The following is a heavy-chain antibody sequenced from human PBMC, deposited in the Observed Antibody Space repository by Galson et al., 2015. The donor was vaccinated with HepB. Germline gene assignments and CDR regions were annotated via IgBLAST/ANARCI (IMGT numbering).Heavy chain of an antibody. V-gene: IGHV1-18*01. CDR3: AKVTMVQGVQLEYYYYYMDV. CDR2: ISAYNGNT. CDR1: GYTFTSHG. Sequence: SVKVSCKASGYTFTSHGISWVRQAPGQGLEWMGWISAYNGNTNYAQKLQGRVTMTTDTSTSTAYMELRSLRSDDTAVYYCAKVTMVQGVQLEYYYYYMDVWGKGTTVTVSS. D-gene: IGHD3-10*01. J-gene: IGHJ6*03.